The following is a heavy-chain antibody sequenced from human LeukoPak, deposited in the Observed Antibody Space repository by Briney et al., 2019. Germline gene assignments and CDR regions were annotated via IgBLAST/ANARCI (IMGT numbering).Heavy chain of an antibody. CDR2: APHDRSSP. CDR3: ARQSLGASGLDH. V-gene: IGHV3-30*03. D-gene: IGHD1-26*01. CDR1: GFRFNSHH. Sequence: GWSLRLSCAVSGFRFNSHHMHWVRQAPNKGLEWVAVAPHDRSSPSHAASVNGRFTISRDNSKDTLFLHMDSLRVDDTAIYYCARQSLGASGLDHWGQGVLVTVSS. J-gene: IGHJ4*02.